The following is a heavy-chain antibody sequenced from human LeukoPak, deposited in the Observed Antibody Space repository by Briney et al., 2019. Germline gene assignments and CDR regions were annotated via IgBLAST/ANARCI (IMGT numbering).Heavy chain of an antibody. J-gene: IGHJ4*02. D-gene: IGHD6-19*01. CDR2: IKQDGSQK. CDR3: ARDTYSNGWLPLIEN. Sequence: GGSLRLSCAASGFTFSSYSMSWVRQDPGKGLEWVANIKQDGSQKYYVDSVKGRFTISRDNAKNSLYLQMNSLRAEDTAVYYCARDTYSNGWLPLIENWGQGILVTVSS. V-gene: IGHV3-7*01. CDR1: GFTFSSYS.